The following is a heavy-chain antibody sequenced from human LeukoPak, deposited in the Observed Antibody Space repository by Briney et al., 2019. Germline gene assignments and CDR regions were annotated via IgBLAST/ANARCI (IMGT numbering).Heavy chain of an antibody. D-gene: IGHD3-10*01. V-gene: IGHV3-7*01. CDR1: GFTFSNYW. CDR3: LAAGGY. J-gene: IGHJ4*02. Sequence: SGGSERLFCAASGFTFSNYWMNWVRQAPGKGLEWVAKIKPDGSEKYYVDSVKGRFTISRDNAKNSLYLQMSSLSAEDTAVYYCLAAGGYWGQGTLVTVSS. CDR2: IKPDGSEK.